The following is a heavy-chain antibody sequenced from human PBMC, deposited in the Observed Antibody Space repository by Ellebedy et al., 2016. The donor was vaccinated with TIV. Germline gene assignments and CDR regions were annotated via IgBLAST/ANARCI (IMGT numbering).Heavy chain of an antibody. CDR1: GGSFSGFS. Sequence: SETLSLTCGVYGGSFSGFSWSWIRQPPGKGLEWIGEINHRESTNYNPSLKSRVTISVDTSKNQFSLRLTSVTAADTAVYYCARCDFHDVALDHWYFDLWGRGTLVTVSS. D-gene: IGHD2-21*02. CDR3: ARCDFHDVALDHWYFDL. J-gene: IGHJ2*01. V-gene: IGHV4-34*01. CDR2: INHREST.